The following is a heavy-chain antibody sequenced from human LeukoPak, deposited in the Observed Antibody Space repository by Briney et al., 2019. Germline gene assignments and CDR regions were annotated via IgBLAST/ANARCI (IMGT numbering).Heavy chain of an antibody. D-gene: IGHD1-1*01. CDR2: IYGGGGT. J-gene: IGHJ4*02. CDR3: AGGVHNYFDS. Sequence: GGSLRLSCAASGFTVSSNYMSWVRQAPGKGLEWVSVIYGGGGTYYADSVKGRFTISRDDSKNTLYLQMNCLRAEDTAVYYCAGGVHNYFDSWGQGALVTVSS. CDR1: GFTVSSNY. V-gene: IGHV3-66*01.